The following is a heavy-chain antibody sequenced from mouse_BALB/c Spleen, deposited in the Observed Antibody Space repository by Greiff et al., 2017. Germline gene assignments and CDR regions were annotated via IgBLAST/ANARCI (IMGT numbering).Heavy chain of an antibody. CDR3: ARDRNGYDGFAY. J-gene: IGHJ3*01. Sequence: VKLMESGPGLVAPSRSLSITCTVSGFSLTSYGVHWVRQPPGKGLEWLGVIWAGGSTNYNSALMSRLSISKDNSKSQVFLKMNSLQTDDTAMYYCARDRNGYDGFAYWGQGTLVTVSA. V-gene: IGHV2-9*02. CDR1: GFSLTSYG. D-gene: IGHD2-2*01. CDR2: IWAGGST.